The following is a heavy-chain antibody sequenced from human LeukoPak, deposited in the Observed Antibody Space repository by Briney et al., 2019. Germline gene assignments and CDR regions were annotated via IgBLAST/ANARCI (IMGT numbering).Heavy chain of an antibody. V-gene: IGHV1-18*01. Sequence: ASVKVSCKASGYSFTNYGITWIREAPGQGPEWLGWISGYNASAHYAQNVQGRVTLTTDTSTNTAYMELRGLTSDDTAMYYCARVGRGCSSIRCYWEDWFDPWGQGTLVIVSS. CDR3: ARVGRGCSSIRCYWEDWFDP. J-gene: IGHJ5*02. CDR1: GYSFTNYG. D-gene: IGHD2-2*01. CDR2: ISGYNASA.